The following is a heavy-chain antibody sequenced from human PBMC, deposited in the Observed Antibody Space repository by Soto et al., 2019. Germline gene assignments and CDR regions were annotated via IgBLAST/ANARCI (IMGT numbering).Heavy chain of an antibody. J-gene: IGHJ6*03. CDR3: AKPPHSSGWYEGIYYYYMDV. Sequence: PGGSLRLSCAASGFTFSSYAMIWVRQAPGKGLEWVSAISGSGGSTYYADSVKGRFTISRDNSKNTLYLQMNSLRAEDTAVYYCAKPPHSSGWYEGIYYYYMDVWGKGTTVTVSS. D-gene: IGHD6-19*01. V-gene: IGHV3-23*01. CDR2: ISGSGGST. CDR1: GFTFSSYA.